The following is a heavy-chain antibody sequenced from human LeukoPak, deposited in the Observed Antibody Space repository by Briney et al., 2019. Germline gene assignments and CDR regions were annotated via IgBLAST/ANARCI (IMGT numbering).Heavy chain of an antibody. CDR1: KFTFRSYA. Sequence: GGSLRLSCTASKFTFRSYAMSWLRQAPGKGLEWVTAISGSGGSTYYADSVKGRFNISRDNSKNTLYLQMNSLRAEDTAVYYCAKDLGKYDYVWGVGAFDIWGQGTMVTVSS. CDR3: AKDLGKYDYVWGVGAFDI. J-gene: IGHJ3*02. D-gene: IGHD3-16*01. CDR2: ISGSGGST. V-gene: IGHV3-23*01.